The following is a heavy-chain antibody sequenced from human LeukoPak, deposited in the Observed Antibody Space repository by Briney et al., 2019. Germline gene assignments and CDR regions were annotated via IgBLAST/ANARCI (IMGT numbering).Heavy chain of an antibody. CDR1: GFTFSSYW. J-gene: IGHJ4*02. CDR2: IKQDGSEK. Sequence: GGSLRLSCAASGFTFSSYWMSWVRQAPGKGQGWVANIKQDGSEKYYGDSVKGRFTISRDNAKNSLYLQMNSLRAEDTAVYYCARESKYYGAFDYWGQGTLVTVSS. CDR3: ARESKYYGAFDY. D-gene: IGHD4-17*01. V-gene: IGHV3-7*01.